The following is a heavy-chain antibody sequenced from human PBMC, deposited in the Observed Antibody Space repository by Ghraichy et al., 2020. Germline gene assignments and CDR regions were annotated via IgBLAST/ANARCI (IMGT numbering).Heavy chain of an antibody. CDR1: GFTVSSNY. V-gene: IGHV3-66*04. CDR3: VRLIRSHGAFDI. J-gene: IGHJ3*02. Sequence: GGSLRLSCAASGFTVSSNYMTWVRQAPGKGLEWVSVIYSGGSTFCADSVKGRFTISRDNSKNTVYLQMNSLRAEDTAVYYCVRLIRSHGAFDIWGQGTMITVSS. CDR2: IYSGGST. D-gene: IGHD2/OR15-2a*01.